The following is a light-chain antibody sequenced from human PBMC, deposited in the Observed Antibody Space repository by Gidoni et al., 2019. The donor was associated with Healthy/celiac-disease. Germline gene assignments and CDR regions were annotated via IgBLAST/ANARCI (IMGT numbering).Light chain of an antibody. CDR3: QQRSNWPPLT. J-gene: IGKJ4*01. V-gene: IGKV3-11*01. Sequence: IVLTQSPATLSLSPGERATLSCRASQSVSSYLAWYQQKPGQAPRLLIYDASNRATRIPARFSGSGSGTDFTLTISSLEPEDFAVYYCQQRSNWPPLTFGGXTKVEIK. CDR1: QSVSSY. CDR2: DAS.